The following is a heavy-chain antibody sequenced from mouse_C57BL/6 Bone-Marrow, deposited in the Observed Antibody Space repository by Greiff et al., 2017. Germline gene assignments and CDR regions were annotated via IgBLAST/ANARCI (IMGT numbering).Heavy chain of an antibody. V-gene: IGHV14-4*01. CDR3: TTYYYGSSYVYWYFDV. J-gene: IGHJ1*03. CDR1: GFNIKDDY. D-gene: IGHD1-1*01. Sequence: VQLQQSGAELVRPGASVKLSCTASGFNIKDDYMHWVKQRPEQGLEWIGWIDPENGDTEYASKFQGKATITVDTSSNTAYLQLSSLTSEDTAVYYCTTYYYGSSYVYWYFDVWGTGTTVTVSS. CDR2: IDPENGDT.